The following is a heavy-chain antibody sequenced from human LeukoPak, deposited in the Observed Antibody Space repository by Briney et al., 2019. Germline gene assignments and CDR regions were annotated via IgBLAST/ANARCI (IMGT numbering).Heavy chain of an antibody. CDR2: IYSGGST. V-gene: IGHV3-66*02. CDR1: GFTVSSNY. D-gene: IGHD4-17*01. CDR3: AGSGFNYGDHAFDI. Sequence: GGSLRLSCAASGFTVSSNYMSWVRQAPGKGLEWVSVIYSGGSTYYADPGKGRFTISRDNSKNTLCLQMNSLRAEDTAVYYCAGSGFNYGDHAFDIWGQGTMVTVSS. J-gene: IGHJ3*02.